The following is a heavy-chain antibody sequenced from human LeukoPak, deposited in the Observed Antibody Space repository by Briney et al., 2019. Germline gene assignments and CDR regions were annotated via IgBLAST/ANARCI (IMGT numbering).Heavy chain of an antibody. CDR1: GGTFSSYA. D-gene: IGHD3-10*01. CDR3: ARGPYGSGSYYIDYFDY. V-gene: IGHV1-69*05. CDR2: IIPIFGTA. Sequence: SVKVSCKASGGTFSSYAISWVRQAPGQGLEWMGGIIPIFGTANYAQKFQGRVTITTDESTSTAYMELSSLRSEDTAVYYCARGPYGSGSYYIDYFDYWGQGTLVTVSS. J-gene: IGHJ4*02.